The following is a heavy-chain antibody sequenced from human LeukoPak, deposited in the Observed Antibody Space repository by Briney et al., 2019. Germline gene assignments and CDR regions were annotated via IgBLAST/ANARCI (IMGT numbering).Heavy chain of an antibody. Sequence: GGSPRLSCVASGFTLKAYAMHWVRQAPGKGLEWVAFIMYDGSSKSIGDSVKGRFTISRDNSKNTLHLQMNSLRGEDTALYYCAKDRLWFGELLPSMDVWGKGTTVTVSS. V-gene: IGHV3-30*02. CDR1: GFTLKAYA. D-gene: IGHD3-10*01. CDR2: IMYDGSSK. J-gene: IGHJ6*03. CDR3: AKDRLWFGELLPSMDV.